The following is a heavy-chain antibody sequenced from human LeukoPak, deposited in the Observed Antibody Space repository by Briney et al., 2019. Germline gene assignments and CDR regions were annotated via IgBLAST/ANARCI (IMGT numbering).Heavy chain of an antibody. Sequence: GASVALSCKASGYTFTIYYIHWVRQPPGQGLEWMGIINPSEGSTSYAQKFQGRVTITRDTSTSTVYMELSSLRSEDTAVYYCARPGIFDYWGQGTVHRLSS. CDR1: GYTFTIYY. V-gene: IGHV1-46*01. CDR3: ARPGIFDY. CDR2: INPSEGST. J-gene: IGHJ4*02. D-gene: IGHD3-10*01.